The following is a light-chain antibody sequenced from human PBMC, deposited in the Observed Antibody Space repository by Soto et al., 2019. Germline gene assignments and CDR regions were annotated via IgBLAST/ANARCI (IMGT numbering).Light chain of an antibody. J-gene: IGKJ1*01. CDR3: RQYNSYSWT. V-gene: IGKV1-5*01. CDR2: DAS. CDR1: QSISSW. Sequence: DIQMTQSPSTLSASVGDRVTITCRASQSISSWLAWYQQKPGKAPKLLIYDASSLESGVPSRFSGSRSGTEFTLTISSLQPDDFATYYCRQYNSYSWTFGQGTKVDIK.